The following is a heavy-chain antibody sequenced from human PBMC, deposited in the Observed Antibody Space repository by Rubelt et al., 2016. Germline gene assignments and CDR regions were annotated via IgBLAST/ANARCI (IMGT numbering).Heavy chain of an antibody. J-gene: IGHJ4*02. D-gene: IGHD6-13*01. Sequence: QVESGGGVVQPGRSLRLSCAASGFTFSSYGMHWVRQAPGKGLGWVSAISGSGGSTYYADSVKGRFTISRDNSKNSLYLQMHSLRVEDTALYYCAKAPRIAAAGEFYDYWGQGTLVTVSS. CDR2: ISGSGGST. CDR3: AKAPRIAAAGEFYDY. V-gene: IGHV3-23*04. CDR1: GFTFSSYG.